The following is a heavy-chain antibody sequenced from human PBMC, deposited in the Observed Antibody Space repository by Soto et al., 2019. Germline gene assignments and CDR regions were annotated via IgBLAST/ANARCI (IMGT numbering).Heavy chain of an antibody. CDR1: GGSISSSSYY. Sequence: AETLSLTCTISGGSISSSSYYWGWIRQPPGKGLEWIGSIYYSGSTYYNPSLKSRVTISVDTSKNQFSLKLSSVTGADTAVYYCASGYSGYDTKNYFDYWGQATLVPVSS. CDR2: IYYSGST. V-gene: IGHV4-39*01. CDR3: ASGYSGYDTKNYFDY. D-gene: IGHD5-12*01. J-gene: IGHJ4*02.